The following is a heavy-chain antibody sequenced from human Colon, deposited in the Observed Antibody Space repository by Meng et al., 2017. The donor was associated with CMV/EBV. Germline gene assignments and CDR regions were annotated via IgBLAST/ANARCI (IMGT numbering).Heavy chain of an antibody. CDR2: IHYSGGT. CDR3: ARAGARGVPVDL. V-gene: IGHV4-4*07. J-gene: IGHJ4*02. Sequence: QVPLQESGPRLVKPSETLSLTCTVSGDSINNYSWTWLRQPAGKGLEWLGRIHYSGGTDDNPSLKSRVTLSIDTSKNQLSLKIYSVTAADTAVYYCARAGARGVPVDLWGQGTLVTVSS. CDR1: GDSINNYS. D-gene: IGHD3-10*01.